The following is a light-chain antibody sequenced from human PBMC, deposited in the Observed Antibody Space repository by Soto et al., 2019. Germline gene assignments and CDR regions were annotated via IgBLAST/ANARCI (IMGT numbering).Light chain of an antibody. CDR1: QDISIY. V-gene: IGKV1-9*01. CDR3: QHLNNYPRT. Sequence: DIQLTQSPAFLSASLGDRVTITCRASQDISIYLGWYQQKPGKAPKLLIYAASTLQSGVPSRFSGSGSATEFNLTISSLQPEDFATYYCQHLNNYPRTFGQGTKLEIK. J-gene: IGKJ2*01. CDR2: AAS.